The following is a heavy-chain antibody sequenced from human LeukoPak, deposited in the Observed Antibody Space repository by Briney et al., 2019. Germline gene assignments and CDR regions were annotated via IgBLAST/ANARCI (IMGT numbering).Heavy chain of an antibody. Sequence: PSETLSLTCTVSGGSISSYYRSWIRQPLGKGLEWIGYIYYSGSTNYNPSLKSRVTISVDTSKNQFSLKLSSVTAADTAVYYCARQRGGSYYGYYYYYGMDVWGQGTTVTVSS. CDR1: GGSISSYY. CDR2: IYYSGST. J-gene: IGHJ6*02. V-gene: IGHV4-59*08. D-gene: IGHD1-26*01. CDR3: ARQRGGSYYGYYYYYGMDV.